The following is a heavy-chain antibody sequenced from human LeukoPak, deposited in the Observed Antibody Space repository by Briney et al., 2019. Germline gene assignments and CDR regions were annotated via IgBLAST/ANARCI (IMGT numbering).Heavy chain of an antibody. CDR3: AVLRYFDWLFPP. D-gene: IGHD3-9*01. V-gene: IGHV3-66*02. CDR2: IYSGGST. CDR1: GFTVSSNY. Sequence: GGSLRLSCAASGFTVSSNYMSWVRQAPGKGLEWVSVIYSGGSTYYADSVKGRFTISRDNSKNTLCLQMNSLRAEDTAVYYCAVLRYFDWLFPPWGQGTLVTVSS. J-gene: IGHJ5*02.